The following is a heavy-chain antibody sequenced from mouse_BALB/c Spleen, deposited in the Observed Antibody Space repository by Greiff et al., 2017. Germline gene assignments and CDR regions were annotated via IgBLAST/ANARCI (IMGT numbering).Heavy chain of an antibody. CDR3: ARSGDGFHWYFDV. V-gene: IGHV1-87*01. CDR2: IYPGDGDT. CDR1: GYTFTSYW. J-gene: IGHJ1*01. D-gene: IGHD2-3*01. Sequence: QVQLQQSGAELARPGASVKLSCKASGYTFTSYWMQWVKQRPGQGLEWIGAIYPGDGDTRYTQKFKGKATLTADKSSSTAYMQLSSLASEDSAVYYCARSGDGFHWYFDVWGAGTTVTVSS.